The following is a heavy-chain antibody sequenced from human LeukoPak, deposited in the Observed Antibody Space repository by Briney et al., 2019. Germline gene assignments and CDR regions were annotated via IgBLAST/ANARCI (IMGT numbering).Heavy chain of an antibody. V-gene: IGHV3-30-3*01. J-gene: IGHJ5*02. D-gene: IGHD3-22*01. CDR1: GFTFSSYA. CDR2: ISYDGSNK. CDR3: AKDQVYHYYDTSDYPNWFDP. Sequence: GGSLRLSCAASGFTFSSYAMHWVRQAPGKGLEWVAVISYDGSNKYYADSVKGRFTISRDNSRNTLYLQMNSLRAEDTAVYYCAKDQVYHYYDTSDYPNWFDPWGQGTLVTVSS.